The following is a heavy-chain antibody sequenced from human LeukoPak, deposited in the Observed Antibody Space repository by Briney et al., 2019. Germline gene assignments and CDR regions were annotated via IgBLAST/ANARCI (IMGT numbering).Heavy chain of an antibody. V-gene: IGHV3-23*01. CDR2: ISGSGDST. J-gene: IGHJ4*02. CDR1: RFTFSSYG. CDR3: AKKSFDGSGYDLDY. D-gene: IGHD5-12*01. Sequence: GGSLRLSCAASRFTFSSYGMIWVRQAPGKGLEWVSSISGSGDSTYYADSVKGRFSISRDNSKNTLYLQMNSLRAEDTAVYYCAKKSFDGSGYDLDYWGQGTLVTVSS.